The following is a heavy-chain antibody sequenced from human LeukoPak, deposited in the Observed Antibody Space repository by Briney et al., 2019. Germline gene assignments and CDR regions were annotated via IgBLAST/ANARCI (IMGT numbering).Heavy chain of an antibody. V-gene: IGHV1-2*02. CDR2: INPNSGGT. D-gene: IGHD2-15*01. J-gene: IGHJ6*02. CDR1: GYTFTGYY. CDR3: ARARSGGSNYGMDV. Sequence: ASVKVSCKASGYTFTGYYMRWVRQAPGQGLEWMGWINPNSGGTNYAQKFQGRVTMTRDTSISTAYMELSRLRSDDTAVYYCARARSGGSNYGMDVWGQGTTVTVSS.